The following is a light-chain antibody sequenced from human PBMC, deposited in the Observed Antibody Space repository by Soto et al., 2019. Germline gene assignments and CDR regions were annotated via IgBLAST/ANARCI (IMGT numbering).Light chain of an antibody. CDR1: SSDVGGYNY. V-gene: IGLV2-14*01. J-gene: IGLJ3*02. Sequence: QSALTQPASVSGSPGQSITISCTGTSSDVGGYNYVSWYQQHPGKAPKLMIYEVSNRPSGVSNRFSGSKSGNTASLTISGLQAEDEADYYCSSYTSSSLLKVFGGGTKVTVL. CDR3: SSYTSSSLLKV. CDR2: EVS.